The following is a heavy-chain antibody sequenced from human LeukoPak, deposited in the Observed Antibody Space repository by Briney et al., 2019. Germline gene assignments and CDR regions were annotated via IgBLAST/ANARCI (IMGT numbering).Heavy chain of an antibody. CDR2: ISWNSGSI. Sequence: PGGSLRLSCAASGFTFDDYAMHWVRQAPGKGLESVSGISWNSGSIGYADSVKGRFTISRDNAKNSLYLQMNSLRAEDTALYYCAKDSYSSGWLFDYWGQGTLVTVSS. CDR3: AKDSYSSGWLFDY. CDR1: GFTFDDYA. V-gene: IGHV3-9*01. D-gene: IGHD6-19*01. J-gene: IGHJ4*02.